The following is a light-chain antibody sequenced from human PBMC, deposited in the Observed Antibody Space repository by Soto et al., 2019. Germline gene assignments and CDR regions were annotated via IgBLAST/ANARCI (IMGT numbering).Light chain of an antibody. CDR1: QGIRSW. CDR3: QQANNIPRT. CDR2: AAS. V-gene: IGKV1-12*01. Sequence: DFQMTQSPSSVSASVGDRVTITCRASQGIRSWLAWYQQNQGKAPKLLIYAASSLQRGVPSRFSGGGSGKDFTLTISGQQPEDYATYYCQQANNIPRTCGQGTRLEIK. J-gene: IGKJ5*01.